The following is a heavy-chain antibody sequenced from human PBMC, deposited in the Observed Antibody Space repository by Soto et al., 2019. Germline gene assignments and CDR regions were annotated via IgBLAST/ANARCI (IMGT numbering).Heavy chain of an antibody. CDR2: ISPDNGNT. CDR1: GYTFTRYT. D-gene: IGHD2-15*01. J-gene: IGHJ5*02. CDR3: ARGIATGQLDP. Sequence: ASVKVSCKASGYTFTRYTMNWVLQAPGQRLEWMGWISPDNGNTKSSQKFQDRVIITRDTSASTAYMDLSSLRSEDTAVYYCARGIATGQLDPWGQGTLVTGSS. V-gene: IGHV1-3*01.